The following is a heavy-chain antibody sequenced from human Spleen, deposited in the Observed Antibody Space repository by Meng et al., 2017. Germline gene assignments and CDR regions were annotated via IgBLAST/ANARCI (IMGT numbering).Heavy chain of an antibody. V-gene: IGHV3-30*04. D-gene: IGHD3-10*01. J-gene: IGHJ3*02. CDR1: GFTFSSYS. CDR2: ILYDGSNK. Sequence: GGSLRLSCAASGFTFSSYSMHWVRQAPGKGLEWVAVILYDGSNKYYVDSVKGRFTISRDNSKNTLYLQMNSLRAEDTAVYYCARENYGSGSYSDGDDAFDIWGQGTMVTVSS. CDR3: ARENYGSGSYSDGDDAFDI.